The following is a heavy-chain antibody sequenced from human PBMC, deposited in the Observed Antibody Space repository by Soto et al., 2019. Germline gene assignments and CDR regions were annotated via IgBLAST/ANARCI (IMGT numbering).Heavy chain of an antibody. Sequence: VQLVESGGGLVQPGGSLRLSCAAPGLTVSTNYMSWVRQAPGKGLEWVSIMYSDGRTFHADSVKGRFTISRDKSKNMLYLQMNSLRAEDTAVYYCARVTTLAFDYWGQGTLVTVSS. V-gene: IGHV3-66*01. CDR2: MYSDGRT. CDR1: GLTVSTNY. J-gene: IGHJ4*02. D-gene: IGHD1-1*01. CDR3: ARVTTLAFDY.